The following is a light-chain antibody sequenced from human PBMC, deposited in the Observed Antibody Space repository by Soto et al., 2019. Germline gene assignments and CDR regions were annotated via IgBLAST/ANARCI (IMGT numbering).Light chain of an antibody. V-gene: IGKV1-5*03. Sequence: DFQMTQSPSTLSASVGDRVTLTCRASQSISSWLAWYQQKPGKAPKLLIYKASSLESGVPKRFSGSGSGTEFTLTISGLQPDYFATYYCQQYHSFPLTFGGGTKVEIK. CDR1: QSISSW. CDR3: QQYHSFPLT. CDR2: KAS. J-gene: IGKJ4*01.